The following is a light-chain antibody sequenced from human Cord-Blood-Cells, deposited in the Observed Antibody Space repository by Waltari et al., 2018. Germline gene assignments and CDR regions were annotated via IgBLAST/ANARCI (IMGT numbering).Light chain of an antibody. CDR1: QDISNY. Sequence: DIQMTHSPSSLSASVGDRVTITCQASQDISNYLNWYQQKPGKAPKLLIYLASNLETGVPSRFSGSGSGTDFTFTISSLQPEDIATYYCQQYDNLPPVFGPGTKVDIK. CDR2: LAS. V-gene: IGKV1-33*01. J-gene: IGKJ3*01. CDR3: QQYDNLPPV.